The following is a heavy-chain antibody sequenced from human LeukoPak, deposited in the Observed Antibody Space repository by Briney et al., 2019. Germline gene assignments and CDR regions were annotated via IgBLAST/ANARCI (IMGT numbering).Heavy chain of an antibody. CDR1: GFTFRGSS. CDR2: IRSKANSYAT. Sequence: GSPKLSCAGSGFTFRGSSKHRVRQASGKRLEWVCPIRSKANSYATAYAASVKGRFTISRDDSKNTAYLQMNSLKTEDTAVYYCTSPLRFLKYYYYMDVWGKGTTVTVSS. J-gene: IGHJ6*03. CDR3: TSPLRFLKYYYYMDV. V-gene: IGHV3-73*01. D-gene: IGHD3-3*01.